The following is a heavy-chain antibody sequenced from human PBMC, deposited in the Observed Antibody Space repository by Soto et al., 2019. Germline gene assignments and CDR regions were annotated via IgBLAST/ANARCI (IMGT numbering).Heavy chain of an antibody. D-gene: IGHD3-16*01. CDR3: ARGGTGSGYYYAMDV. J-gene: IGHJ6*02. Sequence: GGSLRLSCAASGFTTSSYWMHWVRQAPGKGLVWVSRINSDGSSTHYADSVKGRFTISRDNAKNTLYLQVNSLRAEDTAVYYCARGGTGSGYYYAMDVWGQGTTVTV. CDR1: GFTTSSYW. CDR2: INSDGSST. V-gene: IGHV3-74*01.